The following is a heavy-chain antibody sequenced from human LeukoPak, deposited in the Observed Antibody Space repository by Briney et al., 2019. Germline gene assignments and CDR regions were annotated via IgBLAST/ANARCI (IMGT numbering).Heavy chain of an antibody. V-gene: IGHV3-23*01. Sequence: PGGSLRLSCAASGFTFSSYAMSWVRQAPGKGLEWVSTISGNGGSTYYADSVKGRFTISTDSSKNTLFLQMNSLRAEDTAIYYCAKVGYGMDVWGQGTTVTVSS. CDR1: GFTFSSYA. CDR2: ISGNGGST. CDR3: AKVGYGMDV. J-gene: IGHJ6*02.